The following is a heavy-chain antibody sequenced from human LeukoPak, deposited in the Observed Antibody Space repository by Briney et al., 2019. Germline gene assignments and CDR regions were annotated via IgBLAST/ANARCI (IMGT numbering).Heavy chain of an antibody. CDR1: GYSFINYY. D-gene: IGHD3-22*01. CDR2: IYPGGSDT. Sequence: GESLKISCRSSGYSFINYYIGWVRHVPGKGLEWMGVIYPGGSDTTYSPSFRGQVVFSADRSTSTVYLQLTSLQASDTAIYYCARQYSSGWFRHFAYWGQGTLMTVSS. V-gene: IGHV5-51*01. J-gene: IGHJ4*01. CDR3: ARQYSSGWFRHFAY.